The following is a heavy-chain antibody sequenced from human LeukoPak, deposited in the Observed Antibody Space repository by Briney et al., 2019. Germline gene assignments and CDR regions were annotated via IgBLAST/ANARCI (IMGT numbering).Heavy chain of an antibody. V-gene: IGHV4-4*07. D-gene: IGHD6-19*01. CDR3: AREYSGWYYFEY. CDR1: GGSISSYY. CDR2: IYTSGST. J-gene: IGHJ4*02. Sequence: SETLSLTCTVSGGSISSYYLSWIRQPAGKGLDWIGRIYTSGSTHDNPSLKSRVTMSVDTSKNQFSLKLNSVTAADPAVYYCAREYSGWYYFEYWGQGTLVTVSS.